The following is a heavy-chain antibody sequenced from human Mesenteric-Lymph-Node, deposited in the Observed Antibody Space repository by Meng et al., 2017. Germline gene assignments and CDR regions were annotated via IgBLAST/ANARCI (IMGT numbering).Heavy chain of an antibody. CDR1: GYTFTSYY. Sequence: ASVKVSCKASGYTFTSYYMHWVRQAPGQGLEWMGIINPSGGSTSYAQKFQGRVTITADESTSTAYMELSSLRSEDTAVYYCASREGYYYYYGMDVWGQGTTVTGAS. CDR2: INPSGGST. D-gene: IGHD1-26*01. CDR3: ASREGYYYYYGMDV. V-gene: IGHV1-46*01. J-gene: IGHJ6*01.